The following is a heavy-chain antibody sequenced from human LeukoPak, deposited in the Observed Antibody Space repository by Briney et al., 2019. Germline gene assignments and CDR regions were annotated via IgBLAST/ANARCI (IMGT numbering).Heavy chain of an antibody. D-gene: IGHD3-16*01. CDR2: TYPNGRT. CDR1: GFTVRSNY. V-gene: IGHV3-66*01. J-gene: IGHJ5*02. CDR3: ARGLATDR. Sequence: GGSLRLSCATSGFTVRSNYMNWVRQAPGKGLEWVSVTYPNGRTKYADSVKGRFTISRGNSKDILYLQMNNLSVEDTAVYYCARGLATDRWGQGTLVTVSS.